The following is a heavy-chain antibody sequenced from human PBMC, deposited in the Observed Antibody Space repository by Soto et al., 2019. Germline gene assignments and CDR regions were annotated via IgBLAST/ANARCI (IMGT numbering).Heavy chain of an antibody. D-gene: IGHD6-25*01. J-gene: IGHJ6*03. CDR1: GYSFTHYW. CDR3: ARRVRHFYYMDV. Sequence: LGESLKISCKGSGYSFTHYWIAWVRQMPGKGLEWMGLVYPGDSDTTYSPSFQGQVTISADKSINTAYLQWSSLKASDTAIYYCARRVRHFYYMDVWGKGTTVTVSS. CDR2: VYPGDSDT. V-gene: IGHV5-51*01.